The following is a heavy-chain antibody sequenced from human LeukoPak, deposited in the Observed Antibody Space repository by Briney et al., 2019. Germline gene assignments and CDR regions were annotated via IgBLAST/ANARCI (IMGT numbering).Heavy chain of an antibody. Sequence: GGSLRLSCAASEFTFSSYSMNWVRQAPGKGLEWVSSISSSSGYIYYADSVKGRFTISRDNAKNSLYLQMDSLRAEDTAVYYCARAATEQLYDSSGYTPFDYWGQGTLVTVSS. J-gene: IGHJ4*02. CDR2: ISSSSGYI. CDR1: EFTFSSYS. V-gene: IGHV3-21*01. CDR3: ARAATEQLYDSSGYTPFDY. D-gene: IGHD3-22*01.